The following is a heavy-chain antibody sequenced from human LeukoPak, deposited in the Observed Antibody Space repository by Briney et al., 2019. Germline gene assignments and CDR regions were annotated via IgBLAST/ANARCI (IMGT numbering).Heavy chain of an antibody. J-gene: IGHJ4*02. Sequence: SGTLSLTCAVYGGSFSGYYWSWIRQPPGKGLEWIGEINHSGSTNYNPSLKSRVTISVDTSKNQFSLKLSSVTAADTAVYYCARGAAIYDYVWGSYRQAPRLDYWGQGTLVTVS. V-gene: IGHV4-34*01. CDR3: ARGAAIYDYVWGSYRQAPRLDY. CDR2: INHSGST. CDR1: GGSFSGYY. D-gene: IGHD3-16*02.